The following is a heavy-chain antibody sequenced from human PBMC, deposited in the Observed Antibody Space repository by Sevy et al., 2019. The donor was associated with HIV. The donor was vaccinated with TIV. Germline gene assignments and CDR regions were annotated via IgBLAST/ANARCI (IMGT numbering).Heavy chain of an antibody. CDR1: GFTFSSHG. V-gene: IGHV3-30*18. Sequence: GGSLRLSCAASGFTFSSHGMPWVRRAPGKGLEWVGLISFDGNKGYYPDSVKGRFTISRDNSKNTLYLQMNGLRAEDTAVYYCAKGEGYCSGGSCNPGVSWGQGTLVTVSS. D-gene: IGHD2-15*01. J-gene: IGHJ5*02. CDR3: AKGEGYCSGGSCNPGVS. CDR2: ISFDGNKG.